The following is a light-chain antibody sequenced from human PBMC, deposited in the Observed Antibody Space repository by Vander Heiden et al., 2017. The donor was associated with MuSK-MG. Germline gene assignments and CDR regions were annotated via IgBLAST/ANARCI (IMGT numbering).Light chain of an antibody. V-gene: IGLV1-44*01. J-gene: IGLJ2*01. CDR1: SSNIGSNT. Sequence: SVLTQPPSASGTPGQRVTISCSGSSSNIGSNTVNWYQQLPGTAPKLLIYMNNQRPSGVPDRFSGSKSGTSASLAISGLQSEDEADYYCAAWDDSLNGSVVFGGGTKLTVL. CDR3: AAWDDSLNGSVV. CDR2: MNN.